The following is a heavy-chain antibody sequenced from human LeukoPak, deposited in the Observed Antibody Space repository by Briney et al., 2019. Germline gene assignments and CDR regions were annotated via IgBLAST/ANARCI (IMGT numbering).Heavy chain of an antibody. CDR1: GFTFSSDG. CDR2: INRDGGTT. D-gene: IGHD3-16*01. CDR3: ALLGYDNSYGGEDY. V-gene: IGHV3-74*01. J-gene: IGHJ4*02. Sequence: GGSLRLSCGASGFTFSSDGMHWVRQAPGKGLAWVGRINRDGGTTDYADSVKGRVTISRDNARNTLYLQMNSLRADDTALYYWALLGYDNSYGGEDYWGQGTLVIVSS.